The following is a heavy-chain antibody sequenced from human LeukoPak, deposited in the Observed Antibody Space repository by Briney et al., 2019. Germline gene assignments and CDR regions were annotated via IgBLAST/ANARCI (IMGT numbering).Heavy chain of an antibody. D-gene: IGHD3-22*01. V-gene: IGHV4-39*07. CDR3: ATSSGYSFWFDP. Sequence: PSETLSLTCTVSGGSISSYYWGWIRQPPGKGLEWIGSIYYSGTIYYNPSLKSRVTISVDTSKNQFSLKLSSVTAADTAVYYCATSSGYSFWFDPWGQGTLVTVSS. CDR2: IYYSGTI. CDR1: GGSISSYY. J-gene: IGHJ5*02.